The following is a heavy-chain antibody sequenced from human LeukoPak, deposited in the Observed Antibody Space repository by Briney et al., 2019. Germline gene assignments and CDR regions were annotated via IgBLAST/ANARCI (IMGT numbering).Heavy chain of an antibody. J-gene: IGHJ4*02. Sequence: ASVKVSCKASGYTFTSYGISWVRQAPGQGLEWMGWISAYNGNTNYAQKLQGRVTMTTDTSTSTAYMELRSLRSDDTAVYYCARDPKYDYVWGSYRPEEGYFDYWGQGILVTVSS. CDR1: GYTFTSYG. V-gene: IGHV1-18*04. CDR3: ARDPKYDYVWGSYRPEEGYFDY. CDR2: ISAYNGNT. D-gene: IGHD3-16*02.